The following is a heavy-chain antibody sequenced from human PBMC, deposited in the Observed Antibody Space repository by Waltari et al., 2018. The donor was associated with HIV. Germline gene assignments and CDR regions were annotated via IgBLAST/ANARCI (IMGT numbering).Heavy chain of an antibody. CDR1: GDTFRTYT. J-gene: IGHJ4*02. CDR3: ARNGDYAPAY. V-gene: IGHV1-69*01. D-gene: IGHD4-17*01. CDR2: ITPIVKTT. Sequence: QVQLVQSGAEVKTPGASVKVSCRDFGDTFRTYTISWVRQAPGQGLEWMGGITPIVKTTKYAQKFQGRVTLTADESTRTTYMELTSLRSYDTAMYYCARNGDYAPAYWGQGTLVTVSS.